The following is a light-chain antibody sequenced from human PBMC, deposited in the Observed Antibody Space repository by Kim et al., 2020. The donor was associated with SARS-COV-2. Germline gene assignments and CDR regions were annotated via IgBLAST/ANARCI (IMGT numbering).Light chain of an antibody. CDR1: SLRSYY. V-gene: IGLV3-19*01. CDR2: GKN. Sequence: ALGKTVRITCKGDSLRSYYASWYQHKPGQAPVLVIYGKNNRPSGIPDRFSGSSSGNTASLTITGAQAEDEADYYCNSRDSSGNHWVFGGGTQLTVL. J-gene: IGLJ3*02. CDR3: NSRDSSGNHWV.